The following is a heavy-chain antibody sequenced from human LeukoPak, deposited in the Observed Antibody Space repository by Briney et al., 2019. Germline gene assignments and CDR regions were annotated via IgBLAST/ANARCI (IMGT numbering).Heavy chain of an antibody. CDR1: GFTFDDYA. Sequence: GGSLRLSCAASGFTFDDYAMHWVRQAPGKGLEWVSLISGDGGSTYYAGSVKGRFTISRDNSKNSLYLQMNSLRTEDTALYYCAKGITMIVVAGYYFDYWGQGTLVTVSS. CDR2: ISGDGGST. CDR3: AKGITMIVVAGYYFDY. V-gene: IGHV3-43*02. J-gene: IGHJ4*02. D-gene: IGHD3-22*01.